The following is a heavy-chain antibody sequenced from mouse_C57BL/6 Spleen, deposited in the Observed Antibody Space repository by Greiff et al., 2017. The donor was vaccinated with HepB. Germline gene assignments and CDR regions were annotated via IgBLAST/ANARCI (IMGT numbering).Heavy chain of an antibody. CDR1: GYTFTGYW. J-gene: IGHJ2*01. CDR3: ARRDAFDY. D-gene: IGHD3-3*01. Sequence: QVHVKQSGAELAKPGASVKLSCKASGYTFTGYWMHWVKQRPGQGLDWIGYINPKNGYIKYNQKFKDKATLTADKSSNTAYMQLNSLTYEDSAVYYCARRDAFDYWGQGTTLTVSS. V-gene: IGHV1-7*01. CDR2: INPKNGYI.